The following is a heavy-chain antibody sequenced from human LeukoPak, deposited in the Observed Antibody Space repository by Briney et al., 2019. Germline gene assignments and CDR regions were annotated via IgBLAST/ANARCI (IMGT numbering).Heavy chain of an antibody. J-gene: IGHJ4*02. CDR2: ISSNGGST. CDR3: ARGPDGYNPFDY. Sequence: PGGSLRLSCAASGLTFSSYAMHWVRQAPGKGLEYVSAISSNGGSTYYANSVKGRFTISRDNSKNTLYLQMGSLRAEDMAVYYCARGPDGYNPFDYWGQGTLVTVSS. V-gene: IGHV3-64*01. CDR1: GLTFSSYA. D-gene: IGHD5-24*01.